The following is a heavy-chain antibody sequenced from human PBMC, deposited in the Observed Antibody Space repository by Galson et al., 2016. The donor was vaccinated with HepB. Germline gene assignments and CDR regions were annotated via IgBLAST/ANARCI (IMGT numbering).Heavy chain of an antibody. CDR2: ITDYGGNT. Sequence: SVKVSCKASGYTFKNYGITWVRQAPGQGLEWMGWITDYGGNTKYAQNFQDRVSLTSDTSTSTAYMELRSLRSDDTAIYYCARAEGSGWSRYYYNGFDLWGQGTSVTVSS. D-gene: IGHD6-19*01. CDR3: ARAEGSGWSRYYYNGFDL. J-gene: IGHJ6*02. V-gene: IGHV1-18*01. CDR1: GYTFKNYG.